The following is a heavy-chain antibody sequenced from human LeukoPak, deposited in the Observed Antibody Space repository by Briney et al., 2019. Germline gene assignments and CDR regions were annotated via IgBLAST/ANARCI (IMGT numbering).Heavy chain of an antibody. V-gene: IGHV3-53*01. CDR2: IYSGGRT. CDR3: ARHDWFDP. J-gene: IGHJ5*02. Sequence: GGSLRLSCAVSGFTVSDHYMSWVRQAPGKGLEWVSVIYSGGRTYYADSVKGRFTISRDISKNTLYLQMNSLRAEDTAVYYCARHDWFDPWGQGTLVTVSS. CDR1: GFTVSDHY.